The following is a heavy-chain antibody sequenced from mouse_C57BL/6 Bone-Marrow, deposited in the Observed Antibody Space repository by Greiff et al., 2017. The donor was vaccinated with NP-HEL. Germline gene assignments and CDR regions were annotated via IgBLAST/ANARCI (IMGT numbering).Heavy chain of an antibody. CDR3: ARYYYGSSYVGYWYFDV. CDR1: GYAFSSYW. J-gene: IGHJ1*03. D-gene: IGHD1-1*01. CDR2: IYPGDGDT. Sequence: QVQLQHSGAELVKPGASVKISCKASGYAFSSYWMNWVKQRPGQGLEWIGQIYPGDGDTNYNGKFKGKATLTADKSSSTAYMQLSSLTSEDSAVYFCARYYYGSSYVGYWYFDVWGTGTTVTVAS. V-gene: IGHV1-80*01.